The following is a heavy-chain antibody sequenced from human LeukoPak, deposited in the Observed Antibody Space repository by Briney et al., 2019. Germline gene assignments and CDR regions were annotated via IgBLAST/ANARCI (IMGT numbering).Heavy chain of an antibody. Sequence: ASVKVSCKASGYTFTSYDINWVRQATGQGLEWMGWMNPNSGNTGYAQKFQGRVTMTRNTSISTAYMELSSLRSEDTAVYYCARGRGTAMVKEHNWFDPWGQGTLVTVSS. V-gene: IGHV1-8*01. D-gene: IGHD5-18*01. CDR3: ARGRGTAMVKEHNWFDP. CDR1: GYTFTSYD. J-gene: IGHJ5*02. CDR2: MNPNSGNT.